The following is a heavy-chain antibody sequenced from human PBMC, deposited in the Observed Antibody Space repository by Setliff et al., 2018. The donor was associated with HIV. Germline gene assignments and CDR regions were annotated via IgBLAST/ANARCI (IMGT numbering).Heavy chain of an antibody. CDR2: IYTSGST. CDR1: GGSISSGSYY. Sequence: SETLSLTCTVSGGSISSGSYYWSWIRQPAGKGLEWIGRIYTSGSTNYNPSLKSRLTISLDTSKNKFSLKLSSVTAADTAVYYCARGGTAAAGTGLDYWGQGTLVTVSS. D-gene: IGHD6-13*01. J-gene: IGHJ4*02. CDR3: ARGGTAAAGTGLDY. V-gene: IGHV4-61*02.